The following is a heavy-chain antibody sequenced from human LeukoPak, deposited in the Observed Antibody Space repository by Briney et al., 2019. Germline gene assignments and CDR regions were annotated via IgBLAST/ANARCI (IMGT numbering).Heavy chain of an antibody. CDR2: IRSKANSYAT. V-gene: IGHV3-73*01. CDR3: TRFSAYGHMDV. J-gene: IGHJ6*03. CDR1: GFTFSGSA. D-gene: IGHD3-3*01. Sequence: GGSLRLSCAASGFTFSGSAMHWVRQASGKGLEWVGRIRSKANSYATAYAASVKGRFTISRDDSKNTAYLQMNSLKTEDTAMYYCTRFSAYGHMDVWGKGTTVTVSS.